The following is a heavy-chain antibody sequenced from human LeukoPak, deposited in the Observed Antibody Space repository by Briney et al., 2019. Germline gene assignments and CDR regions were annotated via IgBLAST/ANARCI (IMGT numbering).Heavy chain of an antibody. CDR3: TNRYDYFDY. Sequence: GGSLRLSCVASGFTFSSYAINWVRQAPGKGLEWVGRIKIKTDGGTTDYAAPVKGRFTISRDDSKNTLYLQMNSLKTEDTAVYYCTNRYDYFDYWGQGTLVTVSS. V-gene: IGHV3-15*01. J-gene: IGHJ4*02. CDR2: IKIKTDGGTT. CDR1: GFTFSSYA. D-gene: IGHD2-15*01.